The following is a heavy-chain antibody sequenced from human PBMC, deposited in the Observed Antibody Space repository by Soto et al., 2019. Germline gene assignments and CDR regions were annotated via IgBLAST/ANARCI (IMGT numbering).Heavy chain of an antibody. Sequence: SETLSLTCTVSGTSISSYYWSWIRQPPGKGLEWIANIHYSGTTNYNPSLASRVTLSVDTSKNQFSLKMTSVTAADRAMYFCARYNSYDIDYWGRGTLVTVYS. CDR2: IHYSGTT. V-gene: IGHV4-59*01. CDR1: GTSISSYY. J-gene: IGHJ4*02. CDR3: ARYNSYDIDY. D-gene: IGHD1-1*01.